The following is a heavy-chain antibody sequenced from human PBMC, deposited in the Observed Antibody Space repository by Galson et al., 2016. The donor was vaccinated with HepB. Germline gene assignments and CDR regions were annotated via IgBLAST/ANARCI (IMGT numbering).Heavy chain of an antibody. D-gene: IGHD2-15*01. CDR1: GGTFSSNT. Sequence: SVKVSCKASGGTFSSNTISWVRQAPGQGLDWMGRIIPVLDIKKYAQKFQGRVTITADKSTSTAYMELTSLRSEDTAVYYCASDDPYCSGGICSPNYFHYWGQGTLVTVSS. CDR2: IIPVLDIK. V-gene: IGHV1-69*02. J-gene: IGHJ4*02. CDR3: ASDDPYCSGGICSPNYFHY.